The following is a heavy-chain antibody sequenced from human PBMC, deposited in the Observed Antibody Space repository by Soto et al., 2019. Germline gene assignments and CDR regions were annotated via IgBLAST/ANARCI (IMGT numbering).Heavy chain of an antibody. CDR1: GGTFSSYT. D-gene: IGHD5-18*01. CDR2: IIPILGIA. V-gene: IGHV1-69*08. J-gene: IGHJ4*02. CDR3: ARDGYSDGTGGAFDY. Sequence: QVQLVQSGAEVKKPGSSVKVSCKASGGTFSSYTISWVRQAPGQGLEWMGRIIPILGIATYAQKFQGSVTIPADKYTSTASMELGSLRSEETAVYYCARDGYSDGTGGAFDYWGQGTLVTVSS.